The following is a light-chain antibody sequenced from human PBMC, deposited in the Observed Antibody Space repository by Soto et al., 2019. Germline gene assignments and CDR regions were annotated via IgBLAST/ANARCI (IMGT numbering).Light chain of an antibody. CDR1: SSDVGSDNV. V-gene: IGLV2-23*01. CDR2: EAF. CDR3: CSHAGGDTYV. J-gene: IGLJ1*01. Sequence: QSVLTQPASVSGSPGQSITISCTGTSSDVGSDNVVSWYQQYPGKAPQLMIYEAFKRPSEVSCRFSGSKPGNTASLTISGLQAEDEAEYHCCSHAGGDTYVFGTGTKVTVL.